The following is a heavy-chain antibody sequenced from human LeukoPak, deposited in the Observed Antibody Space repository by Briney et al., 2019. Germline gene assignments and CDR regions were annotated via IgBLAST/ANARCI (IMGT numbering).Heavy chain of an antibody. CDR1: GGSISSYY. Sequence: PSETLSLTCTVSGGSISSYYWSWIRQPPGKGLEWIWYIYYSGSTNYNPSLKSRVTISVDTSKNQFSLKLSSVTAADTAVYYCARAASRYDFWSGYYPDETLFDYWGQGTLVTVSS. D-gene: IGHD3-3*01. J-gene: IGHJ4*02. CDR2: IYYSGST. CDR3: ARAASRYDFWSGYYPDETLFDY. V-gene: IGHV4-59*12.